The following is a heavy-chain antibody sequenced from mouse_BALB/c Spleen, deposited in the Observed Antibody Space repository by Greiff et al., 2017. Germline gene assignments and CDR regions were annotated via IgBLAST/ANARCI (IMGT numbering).Heavy chain of an antibody. CDR2: IWGDGST. D-gene: IGHD2-1*01. Sequence: VKLMESGPGLVAPSQSLSITCTVSGFSLTGYGVNWVRQPPGKGLEWLGMIWGDGSTDYNSALKSRLSISKDNSKSQVFLKMNSLQTDDTARYYCAREEGYYGNLAWFAYWGQGTLVTVSA. V-gene: IGHV2-6-7*01. CDR3: AREEGYYGNLAWFAY. J-gene: IGHJ3*01. CDR1: GFSLTGYG.